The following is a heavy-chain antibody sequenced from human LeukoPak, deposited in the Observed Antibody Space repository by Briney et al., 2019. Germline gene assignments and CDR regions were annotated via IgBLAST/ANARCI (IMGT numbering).Heavy chain of an antibody. D-gene: IGHD3-3*01. CDR3: TTLAYDVHY. V-gene: IGHV3-15*01. CDR1: GFTFVNAW. J-gene: IGHJ4*02. Sequence: GGSLRLSCAASGFTFVNAWMTWVRQAPGKGREWVGRIKSNPDGGTADYAAPMKGRFTISRDDSRYTLYLEVRNLRAEDTAVYYCTTLAYDVHYWGQGTLVAVSS. CDR2: IKSNPDGGTA.